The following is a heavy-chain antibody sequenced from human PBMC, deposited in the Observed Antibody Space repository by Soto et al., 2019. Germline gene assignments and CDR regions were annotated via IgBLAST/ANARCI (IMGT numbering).Heavy chain of an antibody. CDR3: ATDGGSTSSSAYNYFMDV. J-gene: IGHJ6*03. Sequence: QAQLVQSGGEVKRPGSSVKVSCKASGDTFSSYSISWVRQAPGQGLEWMGRIIPMVGTPNYAQKFQGRVTFSADKSTSTAYMVLNSLISDDTAVYYCATDGGSTSSSAYNYFMDVWGKGTPVTVSS. CDR1: GDTFSSYS. D-gene: IGHD3-16*01. V-gene: IGHV1-69*08. CDR2: IIPMVGTP.